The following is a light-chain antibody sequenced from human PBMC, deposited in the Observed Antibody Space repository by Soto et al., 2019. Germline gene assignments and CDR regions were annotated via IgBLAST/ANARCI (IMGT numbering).Light chain of an antibody. CDR1: SSDVGGYNY. V-gene: IGLV2-11*01. Sequence: QSALTQPRSVSGSPGQSVTISCTGTSSDVGGYNYVSWYQQHPGKAPKLMIYDVSKRPSGVPDRFSGSKSGNTASLTISGLQAEDEADYYCCSYAGSYVFGTGTKLPVL. CDR3: CSYAGSYV. CDR2: DVS. J-gene: IGLJ1*01.